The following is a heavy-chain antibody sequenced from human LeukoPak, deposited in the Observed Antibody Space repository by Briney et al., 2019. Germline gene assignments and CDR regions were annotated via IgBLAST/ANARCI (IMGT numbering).Heavy chain of an antibody. J-gene: IGHJ6*04. D-gene: IGHD3-22*01. CDR2: ISGSGGST. Sequence: GGSLRLSCAASGFTFSSYAMSWVRQAPGKGLEWVPAISGSGGSTYYADSVKGRFTISRDNSKNTLYLQMNSLRAEDTAVYYCAKAAIKYYYDSSGYYPVWGKGTTVTVSS. CDR1: GFTFSSYA. CDR3: AKAAIKYYYDSSGYYPV. V-gene: IGHV3-23*01.